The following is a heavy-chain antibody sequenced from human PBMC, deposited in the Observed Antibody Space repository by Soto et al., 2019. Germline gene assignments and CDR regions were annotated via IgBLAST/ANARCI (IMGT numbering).Heavy chain of an antibody. D-gene: IGHD4-17*01. V-gene: IGHV1-69*01. CDR3: ARPTMTTVSPPHAFDI. J-gene: IGHJ3*02. CDR2: IIPIFGTA. Sequence: QVQLVQSGAEVKKPGSSVKVSCKASGGTFSSYAISWVRQAPGQGLEWMGGIIPIFGTANYAQKFQGRVTITADESTSTADMELSSLRSEDTAVYYCARPTMTTVSPPHAFDIWGQGTMVTVSS. CDR1: GGTFSSYA.